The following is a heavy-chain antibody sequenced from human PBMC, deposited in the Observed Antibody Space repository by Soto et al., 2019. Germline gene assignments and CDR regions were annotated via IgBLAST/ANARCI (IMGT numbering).Heavy chain of an antibody. CDR3: ARGSSITMVRGVIITFFDY. Sequence: SQTMSLTCTVSGGTISSGGYYWSWNRQHPGKGLEWIGYIYYSGSTYYNPSLKSRVTISVDTSKNQFSLKLSSVTAADTAVYYCARGSSITMVRGVIITFFDYWGQGTLVTVSS. CDR2: IYYSGST. J-gene: IGHJ4*02. V-gene: IGHV4-31*03. D-gene: IGHD3-10*01. CDR1: GGTISSGGYY.